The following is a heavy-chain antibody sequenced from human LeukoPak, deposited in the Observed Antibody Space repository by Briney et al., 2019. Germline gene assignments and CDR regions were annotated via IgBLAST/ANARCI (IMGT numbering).Heavy chain of an antibody. CDR2: FDPEDGET. J-gene: IGHJ6*02. Sequence: ASVKVSCKVSGYTLTELSVHWVRQAPGKGLEWMGGFDPEDGETIYAQKFQGRVTMTEDTSTDTAYMELSSLRSEDTAVYYCATGDKAVAAYETDYYGMDVWGQGTTVTVSS. CDR1: GYTLTELS. D-gene: IGHD6-19*01. V-gene: IGHV1-24*01. CDR3: ATGDKAVAAYETDYYGMDV.